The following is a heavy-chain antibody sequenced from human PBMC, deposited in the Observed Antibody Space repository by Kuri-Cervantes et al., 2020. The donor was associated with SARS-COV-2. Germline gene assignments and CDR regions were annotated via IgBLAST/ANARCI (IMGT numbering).Heavy chain of an antibody. V-gene: IGHV4-38-2*02. CDR2: IYHSGST. J-gene: IGHJ4*02. CDR1: GYSISSGYY. Sequence: ESLKISCTVSGYSISSGYYWGWIRQPPGKGLEWIGSIYHSGSTYYNPSLKSRVTISVDTSKNQFSLKLGSVTAADTAVYYCARSGRLYYDFWSGYYYYFDYWGQGTLVTVSS. D-gene: IGHD3-3*01. CDR3: ARSGRLYYDFWSGYYYYFDY.